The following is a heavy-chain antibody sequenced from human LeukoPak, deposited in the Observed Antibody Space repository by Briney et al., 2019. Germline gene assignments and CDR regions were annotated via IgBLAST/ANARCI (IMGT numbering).Heavy chain of an antibody. CDR3: ARGGRARANVWWYFDY. CDR1: GFTVSSNY. Sequence: PGGSLRLSCAASGFTVSSNYMSWVRQAPGKGLEWVSVIYSAGSTYYADSVKGRFTISRDNSKNTLYLQMNSLRAEDTAVYYCARGGRARANVWWYFDYWGQGTLVTVSS. J-gene: IGHJ4*02. CDR2: IYSAGST. V-gene: IGHV3-66*02. D-gene: IGHD4/OR15-4a*01.